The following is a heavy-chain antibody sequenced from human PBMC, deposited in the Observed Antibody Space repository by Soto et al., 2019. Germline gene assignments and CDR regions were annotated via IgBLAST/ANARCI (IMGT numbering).Heavy chain of an antibody. J-gene: IGHJ4*02. Sequence: SETLSLTCAVYGGSFSGYYWSWIRQPPGKGLEWIGEINHSGSTNYNPSLKSRVTISVDTSKNQFSLKLSSVTAADTAVYYCARRYYGSGSYYNPRLDYWGQGTLVTVSS. CDR1: GGSFSGYY. V-gene: IGHV4-34*01. CDR3: ARRYYGSGSYYNPRLDY. D-gene: IGHD3-10*01. CDR2: INHSGST.